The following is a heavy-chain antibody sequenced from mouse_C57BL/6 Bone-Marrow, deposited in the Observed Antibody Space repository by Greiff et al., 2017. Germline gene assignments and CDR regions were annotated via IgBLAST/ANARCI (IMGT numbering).Heavy chain of an antibody. V-gene: IGHV5-6*01. J-gene: IGHJ4*01. CDR3: ARRDYYSNFYAMDD. CDR2: ISSGGSYT. D-gene: IGHD2-5*01. Sequence: EVHLVESGGDLVKPGGSLKLSCAASGFTFSSYGMSWVRQTPDKRLEWVATISSGGSYTYYPDSVKGRFTISRDNAKNTLYLQMSSLKSEYTAMDYCARRDYYSNFYAMDDWGKGTSVTVSS. CDR1: GFTFSSYG.